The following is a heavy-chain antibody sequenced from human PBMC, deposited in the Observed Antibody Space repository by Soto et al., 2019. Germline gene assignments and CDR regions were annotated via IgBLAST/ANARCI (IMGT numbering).Heavy chain of an antibody. J-gene: IGHJ4*02. CDR3: AKEGGYCSSTSCYGRVYY. D-gene: IGHD2-2*03. V-gene: IGHV3-23*01. CDR2: ISGSGGST. Sequence: PGGSLRLSCAASGFTFSSYAMSWVRQAPGKGLEWVSAISGSGGSTYYADSVKGRFTISRDNSKNTLYLQMNSLRAEDTAVYYCAKEGGYCSSTSCYGRVYYCAQGTLVTVSS. CDR1: GFTFSSYA.